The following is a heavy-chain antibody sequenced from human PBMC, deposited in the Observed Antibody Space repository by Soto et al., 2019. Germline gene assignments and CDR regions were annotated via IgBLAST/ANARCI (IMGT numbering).Heavy chain of an antibody. J-gene: IGHJ4*02. D-gene: IGHD1-26*01. V-gene: IGHV3-30*18. Sequence: QVQMVESGGGVAQPGRSLRLSCAVSGFTFSAFAMYWVRQAPGKGLEWVALISYDGRSEDYAEFVRGRFTISRDNSKNPLYLDMNSLSAEASAVYFCAKGVVREPAYFDYWAREPWSPSPQ. CDR2: ISYDGRSE. CDR1: GFTFSAFA. CDR3: AKGVVREPAYFDY.